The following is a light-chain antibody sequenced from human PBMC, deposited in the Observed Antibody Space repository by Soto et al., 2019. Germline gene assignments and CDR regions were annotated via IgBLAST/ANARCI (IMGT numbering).Light chain of an antibody. J-gene: IGKJ1*01. Sequence: DIPMTQSPSTLSGTVGDRVTIICRASQTISSWLAWYQQKPGKAPKVLIYHASNLQSGVPSRFSGSGSGTEFTLTISSLQPDDFATYYCQQYNSYSFAQGTKVDI. CDR2: HAS. V-gene: IGKV1-5*02. CDR3: QQYNSYS. CDR1: QTISSW.